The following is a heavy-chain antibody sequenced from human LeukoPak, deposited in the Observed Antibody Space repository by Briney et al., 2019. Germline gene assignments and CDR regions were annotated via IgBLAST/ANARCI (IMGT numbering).Heavy chain of an antibody. Sequence: PWGSLKLSCSGSKVTLRYFWVHWVRQAPGEGLVWVSRINTDGTTTNYAESVRGRFTISRDNAKNTLYLQMNSLRAEDTALYYCATPGIRDQYDFDSWGQGTLVTVSS. D-gene: IGHD6-13*01. CDR2: INTDGTTT. J-gene: IGHJ4*02. CDR3: ATPGIRDQYDFDS. CDR1: KVTLRYFW. V-gene: IGHV3-74*01.